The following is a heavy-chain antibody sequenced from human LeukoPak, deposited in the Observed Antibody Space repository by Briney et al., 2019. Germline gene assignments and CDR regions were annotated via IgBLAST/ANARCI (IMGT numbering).Heavy chain of an antibody. CDR2: ISSSSSTI. Sequence: GGSLRLSCAASGFTFSSYSMNWVRQAPGKGLEWVSYISSSSSTIYYADSVKGRFTISRDNAKNSLYLQLNSLRAEDTAVYYCARDSDYWGQGTLVTVSS. V-gene: IGHV3-48*01. CDR3: ARDSDY. J-gene: IGHJ4*02. CDR1: GFTFSSYS.